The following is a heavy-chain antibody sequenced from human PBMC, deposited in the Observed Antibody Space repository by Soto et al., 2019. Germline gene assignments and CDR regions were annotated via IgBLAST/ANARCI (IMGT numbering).Heavy chain of an antibody. CDR3: AISQYRLEFWSGWDFDL. D-gene: IGHD3-3*01. CDR1: GFTFTRNW. CDR2: IKEDGRET. Sequence: VQLVESGGGLVRPGGSLRLSCAASGFTFTRNWMTWVRQAPGKGLEWAANIKEDGRETFYLDSVKGRFTISRDNTKNSLLLQMNSLRVEDTAVYYCAISQYRLEFWSGWDFDLWGQGMLVTVSS. V-gene: IGHV3-7*01. J-gene: IGHJ4*02.